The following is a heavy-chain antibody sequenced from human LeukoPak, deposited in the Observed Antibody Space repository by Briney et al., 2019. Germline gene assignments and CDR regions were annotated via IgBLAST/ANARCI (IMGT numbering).Heavy chain of an antibody. J-gene: IGHJ4*02. D-gene: IGHD4-23*01. V-gene: IGHV1-46*01. CDR2: INPSGGST. CDR3: ARVPPTRGGNSVESFDY. CDR1: GYTFTSYY. Sequence: GASVEVSCKASGYTFTSYYMHGVRQAPGQGLEWMGIINPSGGSTSYAQKFQGRVTMTRDTSTSTVYVELSSLRSEDTAVYYCARVPPTRGGNSVESFDYWGQGTLVTVSS.